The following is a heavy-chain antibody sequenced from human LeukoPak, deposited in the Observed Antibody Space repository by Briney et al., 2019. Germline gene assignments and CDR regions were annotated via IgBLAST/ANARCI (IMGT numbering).Heavy chain of an antibody. CDR1: GFTFSSYA. CDR2: ISGSGGST. D-gene: IGHD3-22*01. CDR3: AKDWDYDSSGYYGY. V-gene: IGHV3-23*01. Sequence: GGSLRLSCAASGFTFSSYAMSWVRQAPGKGLEWVSAISGSGGSTYYADSVKGRFTISRDNSKNTLYLQMNSLRAEDTAVYYCAKDWDYDSSGYYGYWGQGILVTVSS. J-gene: IGHJ4*02.